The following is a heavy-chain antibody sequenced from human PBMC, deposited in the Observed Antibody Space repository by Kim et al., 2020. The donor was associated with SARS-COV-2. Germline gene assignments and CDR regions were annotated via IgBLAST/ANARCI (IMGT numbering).Heavy chain of an antibody. CDR1: GGSVSSGNYY. CDR2: IYTSGST. D-gene: IGHD7-27*01. Sequence: SETLSLTCTVSGGSVSSGNYYWSWIRQPAGKGLEWIGRIYTSGSTNYNPSLKSRVTISLDTSKNQFSLKLTSVTAADTAMYYCAKTGEFDYWGQGTLVTVSS. V-gene: IGHV4-61*02. CDR3: AKTGEFDY. J-gene: IGHJ4*02.